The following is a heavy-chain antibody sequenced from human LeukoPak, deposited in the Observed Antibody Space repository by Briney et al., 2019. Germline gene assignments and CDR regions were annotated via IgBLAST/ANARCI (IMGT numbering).Heavy chain of an antibody. CDR1: GGSISIYY. CDR2: IYTSGTT. D-gene: IGHD6-13*01. V-gene: IGHV4-4*07. Sequence: SETLSLTCTVSGGSISIYYWSWIRQPAGKGLEWIGRIYTSGTTNYNPSLKRRVTISVDKSKNQFSLKLSSVTAADTAVYYCAREVAAAGYYYYYYMDVWGKGTTVTVSS. J-gene: IGHJ6*03. CDR3: AREVAAAGYYYYYYMDV.